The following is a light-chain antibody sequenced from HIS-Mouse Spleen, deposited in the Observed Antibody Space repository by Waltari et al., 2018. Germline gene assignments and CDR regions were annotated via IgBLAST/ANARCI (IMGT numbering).Light chain of an antibody. J-gene: IGKJ2*01. V-gene: IGKV4-1*01. CDR2: WAS. Sequence: DIVMTQSPDSLAVSLGESATINCKSSQSVLYSSNNKNYLAWYQQKPGQPPQLLIYWASTRESGVTDRFSGSGSGTDFTLTISSLQAEDVAVYYCQQYYSTPYTFGQGTKLEIK. CDR1: QSVLYSSNNKNY. CDR3: QQYYSTPYT.